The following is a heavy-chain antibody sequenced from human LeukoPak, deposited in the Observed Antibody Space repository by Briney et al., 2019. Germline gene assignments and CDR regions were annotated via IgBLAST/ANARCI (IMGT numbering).Heavy chain of an antibody. Sequence: GESLKISCKGSGYIFSTYLIGWVRQEPGKGLEWMGIIYPGDSDTRYSPSFQGHVTISADKSISTVYLQWSSLKASDTAMYYCARLVSDWFDPWGQGTLVTVSS. CDR3: ARLVSDWFDP. V-gene: IGHV5-51*01. J-gene: IGHJ5*02. CDR1: GYIFSTYL. D-gene: IGHD6-6*01. CDR2: IYPGDSDT.